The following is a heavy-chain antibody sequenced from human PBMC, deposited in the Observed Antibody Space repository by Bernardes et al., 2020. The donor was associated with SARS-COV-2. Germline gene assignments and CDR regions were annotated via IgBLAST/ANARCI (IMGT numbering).Heavy chain of an antibody. CDR1: GFSFSNSA. CDR3: AKEIRPNDY. Sequence: SLRLSCAASGFSFSNSAMSWVRQAPVKGLEWVSSISIGGTTYFADYVKGRFTISRDNSKNTLYLQLNNLSAEDTAVYYCAKEIRPNDYWGQGTLVTVS. J-gene: IGHJ4*02. V-gene: IGHV3-23*01. CDR2: ISIGGTT. D-gene: IGHD3-10*01.